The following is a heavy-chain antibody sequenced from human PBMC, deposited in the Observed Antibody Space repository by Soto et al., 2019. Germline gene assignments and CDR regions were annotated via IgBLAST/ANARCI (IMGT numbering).Heavy chain of an antibody. CDR3: ARDIVVVPAAKYPPYWFDP. J-gene: IGHJ5*02. CDR1: GYTFTGYY. D-gene: IGHD2-2*01. CDR2: INPNSGGT. V-gene: IGHV1-2*02. Sequence: GASVKVSCKASGYTFTGYYMHWVRQAPGQGLEWMGWINPNSGGTNYARKFQGRVTMTRDTSISTAYMELSRLRSDDTAVYYCARDIVVVPAAKYPPYWFDPWGQGTLVTVSS.